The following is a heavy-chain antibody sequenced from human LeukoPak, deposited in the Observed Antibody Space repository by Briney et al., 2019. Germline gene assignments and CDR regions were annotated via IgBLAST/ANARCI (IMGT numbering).Heavy chain of an antibody. CDR2: INPNSGGA. V-gene: IGHV1-2*06. D-gene: IGHD2-15*01. CDR1: GYTFTGYY. Sequence: ASVKVSCKASGYTFTGYYMHWLRQAPGQGLGWMGRINPNSGGANYAQKFQGRVTMTRDTSISTAYMELSRLRSDDTAVYYCARSRLGYCSGGSCYSGAIWGQGTMVTVSS. J-gene: IGHJ3*02. CDR3: ARSRLGYCSGGSCYSGAI.